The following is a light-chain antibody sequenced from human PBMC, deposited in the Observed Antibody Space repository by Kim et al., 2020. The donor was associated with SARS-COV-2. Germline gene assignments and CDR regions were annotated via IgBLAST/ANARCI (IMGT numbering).Light chain of an antibody. V-gene: IGKV1-9*01. Sequence: IQLTQSPSSLSASVGDRVTISCRASQGVSSNLAWYQQKPGKAPKLLIYAASTIQSGVPSRFSGSGSGTDFTLTISSLQPEDFAAYYCQQLNSYPITFGGGTQVDIK. CDR3: QQLNSYPIT. CDR2: AAS. CDR1: QGVSSN. J-gene: IGKJ4*01.